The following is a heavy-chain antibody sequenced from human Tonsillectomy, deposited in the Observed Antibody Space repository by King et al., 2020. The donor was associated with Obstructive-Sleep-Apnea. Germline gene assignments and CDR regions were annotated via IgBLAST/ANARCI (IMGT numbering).Heavy chain of an antibody. CDR3: AREGYCSSTSCSVDTFNI. CDR1: GFTFSRYS. CDR2: ISSSSSTL. V-gene: IGHV3-48*01. J-gene: IGHJ3*02. Sequence: VQVVESGGGLVQPGGSLRLSCAASGFTFSRYSMNWVRQAPGKGLEWVSYISSSSSTLYYADSAKGRFTISRDNAKNSLFLQMNSLRVEDTAVYYCAREGYCSSTSCSVDTFNIWGQGTMVTVSS. D-gene: IGHD2-2*01.